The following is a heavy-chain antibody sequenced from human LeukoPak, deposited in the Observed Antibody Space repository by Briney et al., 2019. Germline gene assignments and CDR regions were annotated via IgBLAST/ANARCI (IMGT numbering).Heavy chain of an antibody. D-gene: IGHD3-22*01. Sequence: SETLSLTCAVSGGSISSSNWWSWVRQPPGKGLEWIGEIYHSGSTNYNPSLKSRVTISVDKSKNQFSLKLSSVTAADTAVYYCARSPYSSGYYYYFDYWGQGTLVTVSS. CDR2: IYHSGST. V-gene: IGHV4-4*02. CDR3: ARSPYSSGYYYYFDY. CDR1: GGSISSSNW. J-gene: IGHJ4*02.